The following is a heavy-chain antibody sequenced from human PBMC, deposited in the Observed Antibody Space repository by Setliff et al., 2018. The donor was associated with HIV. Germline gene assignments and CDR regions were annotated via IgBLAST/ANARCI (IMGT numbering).Heavy chain of an antibody. Sequence: PGGSLRLSCAASGLTFSNYWMNWVRQAPGKGLEWVASIKQDGSEKYYVDSVKGRFTISRDNAKKSLYLQMNSLRAEDTALYYCARDYSRYTWNYFDYWGQGTLVTVSS. J-gene: IGHJ4*02. D-gene: IGHD1-20*01. CDR1: GLTFSNYW. V-gene: IGHV3-7*03. CDR2: IKQDGSEK. CDR3: ARDYSRYTWNYFDY.